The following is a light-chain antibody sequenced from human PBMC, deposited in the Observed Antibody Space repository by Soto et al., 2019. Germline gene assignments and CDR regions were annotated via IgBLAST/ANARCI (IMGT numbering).Light chain of an antibody. V-gene: IGLV2-8*01. CDR3: SSYVGINSYV. Sequence: QSALAQPPSASGSPGQSVTISCTGTSSDVGGYNYVSWYQHHPGKAPKLIIYEVYKRPSGVPDRFSGSKSGNTAALTVSGLQAEDEADYYCSSYVGINSYVFGTGTKSPS. J-gene: IGLJ1*01. CDR2: EVY. CDR1: SSDVGGYNY.